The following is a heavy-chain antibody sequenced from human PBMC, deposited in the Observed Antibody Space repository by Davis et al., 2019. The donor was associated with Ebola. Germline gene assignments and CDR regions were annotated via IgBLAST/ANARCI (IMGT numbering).Heavy chain of an antibody. D-gene: IGHD5-12*01. V-gene: IGHV3-53*01. J-gene: IGHJ4*02. CDR1: GFSVSNKY. CDR2: IYSGGSK. Sequence: PGGSLRLSCAVSGFSVSNKYVSWVRQAPGTGLEWVSVIYSGGSKYYADSVKGRFTISRDKSRNTVYLQMDRLRADDTAFYYCAGGGYTGFRDSWGQGTLVTVSS. CDR3: AGGGYTGFRDS.